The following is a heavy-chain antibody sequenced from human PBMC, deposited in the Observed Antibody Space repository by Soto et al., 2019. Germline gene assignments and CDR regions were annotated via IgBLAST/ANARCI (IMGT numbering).Heavy chain of an antibody. Sequence: EVQLVESGGGLVQPGGSLRLSCVASGFTLSRYWMSWVRQAPGKGLEWVANINQEGSESHYVDSVKGRFTISRDNAKNSLYLQMNSLRAEDTALYYCVGSNIVSAWGQGTLVTVS. CDR2: INQEGSES. CDR1: GFTLSRYW. CDR3: VGSNIVSA. J-gene: IGHJ5*02. D-gene: IGHD5-12*01. V-gene: IGHV3-7*01.